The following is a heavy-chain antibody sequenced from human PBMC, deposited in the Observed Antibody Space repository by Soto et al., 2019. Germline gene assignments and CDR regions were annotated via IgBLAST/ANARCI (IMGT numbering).Heavy chain of an antibody. V-gene: IGHV3-30*18. J-gene: IGHJ3*02. D-gene: IGHD2-21*02. Sequence: QVQLVESGGGVVQPGRSLRLSCAASGFTFSSYGMHWVRQAPGKGLEWVAVISYDGSNKYYADSVKGRFTISRDNSKNMLYLQMTSLRAEDTAVYYCAKGDCGGDCYSFDAFEIWGQGTMVTVSS. CDR2: ISYDGSNK. CDR1: GFTFSSYG. CDR3: AKGDCGGDCYSFDAFEI.